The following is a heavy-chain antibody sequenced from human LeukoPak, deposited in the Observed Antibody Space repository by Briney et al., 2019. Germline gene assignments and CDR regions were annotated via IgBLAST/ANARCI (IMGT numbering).Heavy chain of an antibody. CDR1: GFIFNIYE. J-gene: IGHJ4*02. V-gene: IGHV3-48*03. CDR2: ISSSGSTI. D-gene: IGHD6-13*01. CDR3: ARGAAGRQIAAAGY. Sequence: GSLRLSCAASGFIFNIYEMNWVRQAPGKGLEWVSYISSSGSTIYYADSVKGRFTTSRDNAKNSLYLQMNSLRTEDTAVYYCARGAAGRQIAAAGYWGQGTLVTVSS.